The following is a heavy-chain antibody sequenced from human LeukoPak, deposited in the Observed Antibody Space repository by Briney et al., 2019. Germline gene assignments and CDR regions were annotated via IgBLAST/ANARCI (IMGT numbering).Heavy chain of an antibody. V-gene: IGHV1-69*04. CDR3: ARSSAEMATISDY. J-gene: IGHJ4*02. D-gene: IGHD5-24*01. Sequence: SVKVSRKASGGTFSSYAISWVRQAPGQGLEWMGRIIPILGIANYAQKFQGRVTITADKSTSTAYMELSSLRSEDTAVYYCARSSAEMATISDYWGQGTLVTVSS. CDR1: GGTFSSYA. CDR2: IIPILGIA.